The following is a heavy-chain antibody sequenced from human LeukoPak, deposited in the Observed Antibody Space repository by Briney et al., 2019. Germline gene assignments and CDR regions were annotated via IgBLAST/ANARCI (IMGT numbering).Heavy chain of an antibody. V-gene: IGHV3-48*01. Sequence: GGSLRLSCAASGFTFSSYSMNWVRQASGKGLEWVSYISSSSSTIYYADSVKRRFTISRDNAKNSLHLQMNSLRAEDTAVYYCARGSLLGYWGQGTLVTVSS. CDR3: ARGSLLGY. CDR2: ISSSSSTI. D-gene: IGHD7-27*01. CDR1: GFTFSSYS. J-gene: IGHJ4*02.